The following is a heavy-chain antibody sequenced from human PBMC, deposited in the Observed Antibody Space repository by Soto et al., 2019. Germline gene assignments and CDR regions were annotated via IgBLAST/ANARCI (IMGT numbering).Heavy chain of an antibody. D-gene: IGHD3-22*01. CDR1: GFTFSSYA. CDR2: ISGSGGST. CDR3: AKGSGSAIYYYYMDV. J-gene: IGHJ6*03. V-gene: IGHV3-23*01. Sequence: GGSLRLSCAASGFTFSSYAMSWVRQAPGKGLEWVSAISGSGGSTYYADSVKGRFTISRDNSKNTLYLQMNSLRAEDTAVYYCAKGSGSAIYYYYMDVWGKGTTVTVSS.